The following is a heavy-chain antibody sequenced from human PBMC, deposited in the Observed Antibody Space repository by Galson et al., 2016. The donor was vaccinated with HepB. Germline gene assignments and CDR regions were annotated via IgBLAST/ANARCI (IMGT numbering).Heavy chain of an antibody. D-gene: IGHD6-13*01. J-gene: IGHJ4*02. CDR3: ARDSSLRAAGLDY. CDR2: ISTYNGKT. Sequence: SVKVSCKASGYTFSSYGINWVRQAPGQGLEWMGWISTYNGKTNYGQTFQGRITMTTDTSTSTAYVELRNLRSDDTAVYYCARDSSLRAAGLDYWGQGTLVTVSS. CDR1: GYTFSSYG. V-gene: IGHV1-18*01.